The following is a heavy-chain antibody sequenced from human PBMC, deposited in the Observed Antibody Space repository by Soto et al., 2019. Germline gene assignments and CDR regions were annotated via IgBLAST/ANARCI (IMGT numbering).Heavy chain of an antibody. CDR3: ARDPGGEIVGATN. CDR2: IIPILGIA. V-gene: IGHV1-69*08. D-gene: IGHD1-26*01. J-gene: IGHJ4*02. CDR1: GGTFSSYT. Sequence: QVQLVQSGAEVKKPGSSVKVSCKASGGTFSSYTISWVRQAPGQGLEWMGRIIPILGIANYAQKFQGRVTITAEKSTSTAYMGQRSLSFTAVALYYCARDPGGEIVGATNWGQGTLVTVSS.